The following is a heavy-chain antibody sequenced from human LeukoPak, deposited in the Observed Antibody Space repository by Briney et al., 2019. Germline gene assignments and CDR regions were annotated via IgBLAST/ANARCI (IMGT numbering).Heavy chain of an antibody. J-gene: IGHJ4*02. CDR3: ARGKYYYDSSGQYYFDY. V-gene: IGHV4-39*07. Sequence: PSETLSLTCTVSGVSISSSSYYWGWIRQPPGKGLEWIGSIYYSGSTYYNPSLKSRVTISVDTSKNQFSLKLSSVTAADTAVYYCARGKYYYDSSGQYYFDYWGQGTLVTVSS. CDR2: IYYSGST. D-gene: IGHD3-22*01. CDR1: GVSISSSSYY.